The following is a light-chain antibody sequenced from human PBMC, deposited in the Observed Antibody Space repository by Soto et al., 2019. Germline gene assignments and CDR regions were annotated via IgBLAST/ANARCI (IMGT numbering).Light chain of an antibody. CDR1: QSVSNY. Sequence: EIVLTQSPATLSLSPGERATLSCRASQSVSNYLARYQQKPGQAPRLLIYDTSNRATGIPARFSGSGSGTDFTLTISSLEPEDFAIYYCQQRTNWPAFGPGTKVDIK. CDR2: DTS. V-gene: IGKV3-11*01. CDR3: QQRTNWPA. J-gene: IGKJ3*01.